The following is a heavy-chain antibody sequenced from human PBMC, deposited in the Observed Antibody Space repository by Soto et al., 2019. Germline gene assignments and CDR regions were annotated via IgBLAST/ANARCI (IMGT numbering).Heavy chain of an antibody. V-gene: IGHV1-69*01. Sequence: QVQLVQSGAEVKKPGSSVKVSCKASGGTFSSYAISWVRQAPGQGLEWMGGIIPIVGSANYAQKFQGRVTITADESTSTAYMELRSLRSEDTAVYYCARSQGSSTSLEIYYYYYYGMDVWGKGTTVTVSS. CDR3: ARSQGSSTSLEIYYYYYYGMDV. CDR1: GGTFSSYA. J-gene: IGHJ6*04. CDR2: IIPIVGSA. D-gene: IGHD2-2*01.